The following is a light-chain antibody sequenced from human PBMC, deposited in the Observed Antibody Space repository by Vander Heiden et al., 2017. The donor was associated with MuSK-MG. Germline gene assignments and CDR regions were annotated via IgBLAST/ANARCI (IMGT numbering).Light chain of an antibody. CDR2: EVS. CDR1: SSDVPGYNR. Sequence: QSALTQPASVSGSPGQPITISCTGSSSDVPGYNRVSWYQSHPGKAPKLMIFEVSNRPTGVSTRYSGSKSGNTASLTISALQAEDEADYYCCSYTGSRSSLFGGGTKLTVL. V-gene: IGLV2-14*01. CDR3: CSYTGSRSSL. J-gene: IGLJ2*01.